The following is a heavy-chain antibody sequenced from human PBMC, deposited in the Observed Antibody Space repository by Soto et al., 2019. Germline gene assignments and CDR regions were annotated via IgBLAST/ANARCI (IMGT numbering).Heavy chain of an antibody. CDR2: IYRTGST. CDR3: ASRDPGTSVDY. V-gene: IGHV4-4*02. CDR1: GGSFTSNNW. Sequence: QVQLQESGPGLVKPSGTLSLTCAVSGGSFTSNNWWTWVRQHPGQGLEWIGEIYRTGSTNYNPSLKSRVTISLDKSENQFSRKVTSLTAADTAVYYCASRDPGTSVDYWGQGTLVTVAS. J-gene: IGHJ4*02. D-gene: IGHD1-7*01.